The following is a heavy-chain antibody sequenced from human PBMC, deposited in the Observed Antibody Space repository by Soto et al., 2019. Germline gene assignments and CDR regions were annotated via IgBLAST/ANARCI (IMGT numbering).Heavy chain of an antibody. CDR1: GGSISSYY. CDR3: AREPHLSCSGGSCPPGYGMDV. D-gene: IGHD2-15*01. Sequence: SETLSLTCTVSGGSISSYYWSWIRQPPGKGLEWIGYIYYSGSTNYNPSLKSRVTISVDTSKNQYSLKLSSVTAADTAVYYCAREPHLSCSGGSCPPGYGMDVWGQGTKVTVS. J-gene: IGHJ6*02. CDR2: IYYSGST. V-gene: IGHV4-59*01.